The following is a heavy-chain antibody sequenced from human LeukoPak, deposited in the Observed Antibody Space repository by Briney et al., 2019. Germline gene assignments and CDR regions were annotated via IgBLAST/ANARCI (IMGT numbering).Heavy chain of an antibody. CDR2: INTNSGGT. D-gene: IGHD3-3*01. V-gene: IGHV1-2*02. J-gene: IGHJ5*02. CDR1: GYTFTGYY. CDR3: ARDRRITIFGVVIPGRLNWFDP. Sequence: ASVKVSCKASGYTFTGYYMHWVRQAPGQGLEWMGWINTNSGGTNYAQKFQGRVTMTRDTSISTAYMELSRLRSDDTAVYYCARDRRITIFGVVIPGRLNWFDPWGQGTLVTVSS.